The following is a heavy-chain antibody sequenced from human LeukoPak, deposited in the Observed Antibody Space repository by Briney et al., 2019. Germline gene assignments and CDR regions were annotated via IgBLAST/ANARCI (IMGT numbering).Heavy chain of an antibody. Sequence: GGSLRLSCAASGFTFSNAWMNWVRQAPGKGLEWVGRIYSKTDGGTTEYAAPVKGRFSISRDDSKNTLDLQMHGLKTDDTALYYCATGSNRYDSSDFDYWGQGTLVTVSS. CDR1: GFTFSNAW. CDR2: IYSKTDGGTT. V-gene: IGHV3-15*01. CDR3: ATGSNRYDSSDFDY. J-gene: IGHJ4*02. D-gene: IGHD3-22*01.